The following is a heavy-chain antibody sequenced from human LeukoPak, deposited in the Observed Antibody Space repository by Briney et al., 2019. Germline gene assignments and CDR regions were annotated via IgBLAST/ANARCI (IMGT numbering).Heavy chain of an antibody. J-gene: IGHJ4*02. CDR2: INHSGST. CDR3: AREAPDYYGSGSYYNPYYFDY. CDR1: GGSFSGYY. V-gene: IGHV4-34*01. Sequence: SETLSLTCAVYGGSFSGYYWSWIRQPPGKGLEWIGEINHSGSTNYNPSLKSRVTISVDTSKNQFSLKLSSVTAADTAVYYCAREAPDYYGSGSYYNPYYFDYWGQGTLVTVSS. D-gene: IGHD3-10*01.